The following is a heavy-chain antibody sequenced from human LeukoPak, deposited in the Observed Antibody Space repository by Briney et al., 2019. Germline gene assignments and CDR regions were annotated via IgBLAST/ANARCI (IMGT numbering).Heavy chain of an antibody. CDR1: GFSLSTSGMC. CDR3: ARSATYYYDSSGQLNFDY. V-gene: IGHV2-70*11. J-gene: IGHJ4*02. CDR2: IDWDDDK. D-gene: IGHD3-22*01. Sequence: SGPTLVNPTQTLTLTCTFSGFSLSTSGMCVSWIRQPPGKALEWLARIDWDDDKYYRTSLKTRLTISKDTSKNQVVLTMTNMDPVDTATYYCARSATYYYDSSGQLNFDYWGQGTLVTVSS.